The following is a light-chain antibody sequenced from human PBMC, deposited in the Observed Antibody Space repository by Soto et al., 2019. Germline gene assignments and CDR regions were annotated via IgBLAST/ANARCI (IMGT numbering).Light chain of an antibody. CDR3: QSLDTGIQV. V-gene: IGLV4-69*01. CDR1: SGYSTNA. Sequence: QTVVTQSPSASASLGASVKLTCTLSSGYSTNAIAWHQQQSEKGPRFLMKINYDGTHSKGDGFFDRFSGSSSGAERHLSISSLQSEDEADYYCQSLDTGIQVFGGGTKLTVL. J-gene: IGLJ3*02. CDR2: INYDGTH.